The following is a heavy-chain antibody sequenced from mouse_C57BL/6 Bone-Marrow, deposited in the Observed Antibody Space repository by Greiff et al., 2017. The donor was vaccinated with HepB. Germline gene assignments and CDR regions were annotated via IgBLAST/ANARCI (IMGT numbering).Heavy chain of an antibody. J-gene: IGHJ3*01. CDR1: GFTFSSYG. V-gene: IGHV5-6*02. CDR3: ARRQLRLPLFAY. Sequence: EVMLVESGGDLVKPGGSLKLSCAASGFTFSSYGMSWVRQTPDKRLEWVATISSGGSYTYYPDSVKGRFTISRDNAKNTLYLQMSSLKSEDTAMYYCARRQLRLPLFAYWGQGTLVTVSA. D-gene: IGHD3-2*02. CDR2: ISSGGSYT.